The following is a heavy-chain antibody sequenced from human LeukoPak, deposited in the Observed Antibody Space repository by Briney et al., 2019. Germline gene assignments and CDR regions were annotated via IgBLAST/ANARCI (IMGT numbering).Heavy chain of an antibody. V-gene: IGHV4-59*11. CDR2: IYYSGSA. Sequence: SETLSLTCTVSGDSMSSHYWTWIRQPPGKGLEWIGHIYYSGSATYNPSLKSRLTMSVDRSKNQFSLKLSSLTAADTAVYYCARDGDYGSGSSWGQGTLVTVSS. D-gene: IGHD3-10*01. CDR3: ARDGDYGSGSS. J-gene: IGHJ5*02. CDR1: GDSMSSHY.